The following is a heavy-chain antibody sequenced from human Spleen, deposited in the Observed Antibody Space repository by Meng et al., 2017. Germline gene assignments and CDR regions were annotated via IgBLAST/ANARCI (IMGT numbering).Heavy chain of an antibody. CDR1: GYTFTGYN. D-gene: IGHD4-17*01. Sequence: VQLVEPGAEVGRPGDSVKVSCKASGYTFTGYNMNWVRQAPGQGLEWMGRINPNSGATNYAQKFQGRVTMTRDTSISTCYMEPSRLRPDDTAVYYCARVYGDYVLDYWGQGTLVTVSS. V-gene: IGHV1-2*06. CDR3: ARVYGDYVLDY. CDR2: INPNSGAT. J-gene: IGHJ4*02.